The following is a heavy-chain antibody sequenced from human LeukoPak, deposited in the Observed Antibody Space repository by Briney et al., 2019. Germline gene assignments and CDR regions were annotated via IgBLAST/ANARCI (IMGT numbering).Heavy chain of an antibody. Sequence: GGSLRLSCAASGFTFSSFPMHWVRQAPGKGLESVSAITSSGGSTSYADSVKGRFTISRDNSQNTLYLQMGSLRAEDMAVYYCARVGPAGGLVSGGQGTLVTVSS. D-gene: IGHD4-23*01. CDR1: GFTFSSFP. V-gene: IGHV3-64*02. CDR3: ARVGPAGGLVS. J-gene: IGHJ4*02. CDR2: ITSSGGST.